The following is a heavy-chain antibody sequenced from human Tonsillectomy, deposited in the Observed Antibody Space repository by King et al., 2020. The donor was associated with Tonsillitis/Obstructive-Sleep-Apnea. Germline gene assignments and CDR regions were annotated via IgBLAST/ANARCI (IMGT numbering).Heavy chain of an antibody. V-gene: IGHV3-48*03. CDR3: ARDRTRGAFDI. J-gene: IGHJ3*02. Sequence: VQLVESGGGLVQPGGSLRLSCAASGFTFSSCEMNWVRQAPGKGLEWVSYISSGGSTIYYADSVKGRFTISRDNAKNSLYLQMNSLRAEDTAVYYCARDRTRGAFDIWGQGTRVTVSS. D-gene: IGHD1-14*01. CDR1: GFTFSSCE. CDR2: ISSGGSTI.